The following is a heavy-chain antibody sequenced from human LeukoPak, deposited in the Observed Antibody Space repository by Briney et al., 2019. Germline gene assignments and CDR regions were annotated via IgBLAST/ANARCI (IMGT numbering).Heavy chain of an antibody. CDR1: GFTFSSYG. CDR2: IRYDGSNK. V-gene: IGHV3-30*02. Sequence: GGSLRLSCAASGFTFSSYGMHWVRQAPGKGLEWVAFIRYDGSNKYYADSVKGRFSISRDNSKNTVDLQMSSLRAEDTATYFCAKDLRRIGCYYFDVWGKGTAVIVSS. CDR3: AKDLRRIGCYYFDV. D-gene: IGHD3-22*01. J-gene: IGHJ6*04.